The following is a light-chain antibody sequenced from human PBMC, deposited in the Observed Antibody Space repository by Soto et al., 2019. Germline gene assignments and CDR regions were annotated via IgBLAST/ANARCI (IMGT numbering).Light chain of an antibody. CDR2: GNS. J-gene: IGLJ3*02. V-gene: IGLV1-40*01. Sequence: QSVLTQPPSVSGAPGQRVTISCTGSSSNIGAGYDVHWYQQLPGTAPKLLIYGNSNRPSGVPDRFSGSKSGTSASLAITGLQAEHESEYYCQSYDGSLSGWVFGGGTKVTVL. CDR3: QSYDGSLSGWV. CDR1: SSNIGAGYD.